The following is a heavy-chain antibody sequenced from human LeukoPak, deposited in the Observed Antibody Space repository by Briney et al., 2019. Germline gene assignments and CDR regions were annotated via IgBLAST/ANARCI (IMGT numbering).Heavy chain of an antibody. CDR2: IIPIFGTA. CDR3: ARDPEIAPYYFDY. D-gene: IGHD6-13*01. J-gene: IGHJ4*02. CDR1: GGTFSSYA. V-gene: IGHV1-69*05. Sequence: SVKVSCKASGGTFSSYAISWVRQAPGQGLEWMGRIIPIFGTANYAQKFQGRVTITTDESSSTAYMELSSLRSEDTAVYYCARDPEIAPYYFDYWGQGTLVTVSS.